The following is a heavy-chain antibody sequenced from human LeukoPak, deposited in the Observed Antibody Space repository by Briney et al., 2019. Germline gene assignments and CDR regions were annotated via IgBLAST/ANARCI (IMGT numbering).Heavy chain of an antibody. D-gene: IGHD6-19*01. CDR2: MRYDGSNK. V-gene: IGHV3-30*02. J-gene: IGHJ4*02. Sequence: GGSLRLSCAASGFSFSNYGMYWVRQAPGKGLEWVAFMRYDGSNKYYADSVKGRFTISRDNSKNTLYLQMNSLRAEDTAVYYCAKDRQWLSAVDYWGQGTLVTVSS. CDR1: GFSFSNYG. CDR3: AKDRQWLSAVDY.